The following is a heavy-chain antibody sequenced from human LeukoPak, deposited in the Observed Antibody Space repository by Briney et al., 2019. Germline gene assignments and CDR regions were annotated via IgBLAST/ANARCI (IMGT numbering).Heavy chain of an antibody. CDR3: ARAPSEIGGYYPEYFRH. D-gene: IGHD3-22*01. V-gene: IGHV3-23*01. CDR2: ISARLDST. CDR1: GFSFNNYA. J-gene: IGHJ1*01. Sequence: GGSLRLSCAASGFSFNNYAMAWVRQVPGKGLEWVSSISARLDSTYYADSVKGRFTISRDNSKNTLYLQMNSLRAEDTGVYYCARAPSEIGGYYPEYFRHWGQGTLVIVSS.